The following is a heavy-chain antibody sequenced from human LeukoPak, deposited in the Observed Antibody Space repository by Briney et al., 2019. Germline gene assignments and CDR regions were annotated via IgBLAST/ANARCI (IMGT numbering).Heavy chain of an antibody. J-gene: IGHJ4*02. D-gene: IGHD6-6*01. CDR3: ARGIEYSSSSSPDY. Sequence: GGSLRLSCAASGFTFSSYAMHWVRQAPGKGLEWVAVISYDGSNKYYADSVKGRFTIPRDNSKNTLYLQMNSLRAEDTAVYYCARGIEYSSSSSPDYWGQGTLVTVSS. CDR1: GFTFSSYA. V-gene: IGHV3-30*04. CDR2: ISYDGSNK.